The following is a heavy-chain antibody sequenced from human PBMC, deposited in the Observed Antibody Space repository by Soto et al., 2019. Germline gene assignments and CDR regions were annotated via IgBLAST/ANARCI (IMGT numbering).Heavy chain of an antibody. D-gene: IGHD3-22*01. CDR3: AKGPPSSGPLDY. CDR2: ISYDGSNK. V-gene: IGHV3-30*18. J-gene: IGHJ4*02. Sequence: GGSLRLSCAASGFTFSSYGMHWVRQAPGKGLEWVAVISYDGSNKYYADSVKGRFTISRDNSKNTLYLQMNSLRAEDTAVYYCAKGPPSSGPLDYWGQGTLVTVSS. CDR1: GFTFSSYG.